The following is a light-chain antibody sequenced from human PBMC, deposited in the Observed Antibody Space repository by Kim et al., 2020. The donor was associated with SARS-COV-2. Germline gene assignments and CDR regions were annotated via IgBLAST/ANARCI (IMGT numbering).Light chain of an antibody. CDR2: YDS. CDR3: QVWDRGSDPRPYV. Sequence: SSELTQPPSVSVTPGKTARISCGGDNIGRKSVHWYQQKSGQAPVLIIFYDSDRPSGIPERFSGSNSGNTATLTISGVEAGDEADYYCQVWDRGSDPRPYVFGTGTKVTVL. V-gene: IGLV3-21*04. CDR1: NIGRKS. J-gene: IGLJ1*01.